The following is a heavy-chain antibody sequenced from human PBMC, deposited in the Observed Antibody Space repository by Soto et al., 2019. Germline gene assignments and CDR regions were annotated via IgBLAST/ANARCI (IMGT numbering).Heavy chain of an antibody. Sequence: PSETLSLTCTVSGGSISSYYWSWIRQPPGKGPEWIGYIYYSGSTNYNPSLKSRVTISVDTSKNQFSLKLSSVTAADTAVYYCARGNYYGSGSYYNPSHYYYMDVWGKGTTVTVSS. CDR1: GGSISSYY. CDR3: ARGNYYGSGSYYNPSHYYYMDV. D-gene: IGHD3-10*01. J-gene: IGHJ6*03. V-gene: IGHV4-59*01. CDR2: IYYSGST.